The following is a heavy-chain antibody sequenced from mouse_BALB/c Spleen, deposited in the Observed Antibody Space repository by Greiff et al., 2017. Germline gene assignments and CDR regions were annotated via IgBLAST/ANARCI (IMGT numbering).Heavy chain of an antibody. J-gene: IGHJ3*01. CDR1: GYTFTDYW. CDR2: IDTSDSYT. Sequence: QVQLQQPGAELVMPGASVKMSCKASGYTFTDYWMPWVKQRPGQGLEWIGAIDTSDSYTSYNQKFKGKATLTVDESSSTAYMQLSSLTSEDSAVYYCARRDDYPWFAYWGQGTLVTVSA. V-gene: IGHV1-69*01. D-gene: IGHD2-4*01. CDR3: ARRDDYPWFAY.